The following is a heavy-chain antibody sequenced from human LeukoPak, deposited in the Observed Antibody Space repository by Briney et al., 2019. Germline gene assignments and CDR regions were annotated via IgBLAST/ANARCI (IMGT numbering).Heavy chain of an antibody. D-gene: IGHD2-2*01. J-gene: IGHJ6*02. CDR3: ARAYCSSTSCHYGMDV. V-gene: IGHV3-7*03. Sequence: GGSLRLSCAASGFTFSSYWMSWVRQAPGKGLEWVTNIKQDGSEKYYVDSVKGRFTISRDNAKNSLYLQMNSLRAEDTAVYYCARAYCSSTSCHYGMDVWGQGTTVTVSS. CDR1: GFTFSSYW. CDR2: IKQDGSEK.